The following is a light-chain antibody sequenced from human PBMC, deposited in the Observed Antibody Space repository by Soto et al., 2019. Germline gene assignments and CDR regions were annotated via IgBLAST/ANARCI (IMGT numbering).Light chain of an antibody. CDR1: QSVDSY. V-gene: IGKV3-11*01. Sequence: EIVLTQSPATLSLSPGERATLSCRASQSVDSYLTWYQQKPGQAPRLLIYDVSKRATGIPVRFGGSGSGTDFTLTISSLETEDVAIYYCQQRRNWPLTFGGGTKVEIK. CDR2: DVS. J-gene: IGKJ4*01. CDR3: QQRRNWPLT.